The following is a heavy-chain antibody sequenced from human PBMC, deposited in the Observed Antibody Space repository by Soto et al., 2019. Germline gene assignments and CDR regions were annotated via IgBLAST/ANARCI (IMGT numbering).Heavy chain of an antibody. V-gene: IGHV1-18*01. D-gene: IGHD3-16*02. J-gene: IGHJ4*02. CDR3: ARDGSYRYSD. CDR2: ISAHNGMT. CDR1: GYSFTRFG. Sequence: QVQLVQSGAEVKKPGASLKVSCKASGYSFTRFGIAWVRQAPGQGLEWMGWISAHNGMTHYAQQFQGRVTMTTDTSTGTAYMELRSLKSDDTAVYFCARDGSYRYSDWGQGTLVIVSS.